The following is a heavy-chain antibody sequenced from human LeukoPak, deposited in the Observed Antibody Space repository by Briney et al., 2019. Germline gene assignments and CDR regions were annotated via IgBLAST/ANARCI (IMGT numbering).Heavy chain of an antibody. CDR1: GFTFDDYA. Sequence: GRSLRLSCAASGFTFDDYAMHWVRQAPGKGLGWVSGISWNGGSIGYADSVKGRFTISRDNAKNSLYLQMNSLRAEDTALYYCAKVQYSSSSYYFDYWGQGTLVTVSS. J-gene: IGHJ4*02. CDR2: ISWNGGSI. V-gene: IGHV3-9*01. D-gene: IGHD6-6*01. CDR3: AKVQYSSSSYYFDY.